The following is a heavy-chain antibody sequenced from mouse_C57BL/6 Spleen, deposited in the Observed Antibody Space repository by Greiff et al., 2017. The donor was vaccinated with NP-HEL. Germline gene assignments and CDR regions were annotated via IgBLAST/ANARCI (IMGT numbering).Heavy chain of an antibody. J-gene: IGHJ2*01. Sequence: QVQLQQPGAELVRPRSSVKLSCKASGYTFTSYWMDWVKQRPGQGLEWIGNIYPSDSETHYNQKFKDKATLTVDKSSSTAYMQLSSLTSEDSAVYYCAREGEYGKGELWFDYWGQGTTLTVSS. CDR1: GYTFTSYW. V-gene: IGHV1-61*01. D-gene: IGHD2-1*01. CDR3: AREGEYGKGELWFDY. CDR2: IYPSDSET.